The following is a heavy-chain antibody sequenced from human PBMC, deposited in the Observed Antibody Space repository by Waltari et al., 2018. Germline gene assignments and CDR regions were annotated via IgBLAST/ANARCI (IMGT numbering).Heavy chain of an antibody. D-gene: IGHD3-16*01. J-gene: IGHJ4*02. CDR1: VGTFSRYA. CDR3: ATKRRFDDYFDY. V-gene: IGHV1-69*05. CDR2: IITIFGRP. Sequence: QVQLVQSGAEVKKPGSSVKVSCKASVGTFSRYAISWVRQAPGQGLEWMGGIITIFGRPNYAQKFQGRVTMTTDESTSTAYLELSSLKSEDTAVYYCATKRRFDDYFDYWGQGTLVTVSS.